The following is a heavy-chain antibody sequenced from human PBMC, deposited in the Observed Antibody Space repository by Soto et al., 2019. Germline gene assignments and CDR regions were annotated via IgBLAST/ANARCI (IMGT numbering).Heavy chain of an antibody. CDR3: SSSKNSISSFDC. Sequence: QSGPTLVNPTHAVTLTCTFSGFSLSTDDVGVGWIRQPPGKALDWLAVIYWDDDKRYSPSLKSRLTITKDTSKNQVLLTMTNMDPVDTATYFCSSSKNSISSFDCWGQGALVAVS. CDR2: IYWDDDK. CDR1: GFSLSTDDVG. V-gene: IGHV2-5*02. D-gene: IGHD6-6*01. J-gene: IGHJ4*02.